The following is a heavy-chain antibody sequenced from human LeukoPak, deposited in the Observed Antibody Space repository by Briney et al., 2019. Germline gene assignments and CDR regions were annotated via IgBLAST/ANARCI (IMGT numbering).Heavy chain of an antibody. CDR1: GFPFSDHY. J-gene: IGHJ4*02. V-gene: IGHV3-11*01. CDR2: ISSSGDTI. CDR3: ARVVHYGSGPAVG. Sequence: GGSLRLSCVASGFPFSDHYMSWIRQAPGRGLEWVSYISSSGDTIYYADSVKGRFTISRDNAKNSVHLQMNSLRAEDTAVYYCARVVHYGSGPAVGWGQGTLVTVSS. D-gene: IGHD3-10*01.